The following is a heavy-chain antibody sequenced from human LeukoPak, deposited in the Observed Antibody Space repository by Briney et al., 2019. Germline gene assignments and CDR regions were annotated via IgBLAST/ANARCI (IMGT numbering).Heavy chain of an antibody. D-gene: IGHD5-18*01. CDR2: INPNSGGT. CDR3: ARGRGYSSKYYFDY. J-gene: IGHJ4*02. Sequence: ASVKVSCKASGYTFTGYYMHWVRQAPGQGLEWMGWINPNSGGTNYAQKFQGRVTMTRDTSISTAYMELSSLRSEDTAVYYCARGRGYSSKYYFDYWGQGTLVTVSS. CDR1: GYTFTGYY. V-gene: IGHV1-2*02.